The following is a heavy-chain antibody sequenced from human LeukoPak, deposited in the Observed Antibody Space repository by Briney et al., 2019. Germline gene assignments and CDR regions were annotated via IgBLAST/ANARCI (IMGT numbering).Heavy chain of an antibody. Sequence: AVGSLRLSCAASGFTFSSYAMSWVRQAPGKGLEWVSAISGSGGSTYYADSVKGRFTISRDNSKNTLYLQMNSLRAEDTAVYYCAKSRGLIAAATYWGQGTLVTVSS. CDR3: AKSRGLIAAATY. V-gene: IGHV3-23*01. D-gene: IGHD6-13*01. CDR1: GFTFSSYA. J-gene: IGHJ4*02. CDR2: ISGSGGST.